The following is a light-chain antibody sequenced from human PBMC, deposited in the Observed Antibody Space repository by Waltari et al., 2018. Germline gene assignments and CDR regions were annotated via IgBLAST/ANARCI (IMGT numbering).Light chain of an antibody. CDR1: TSNIGRNN. J-gene: IGLJ2*01. Sequence: QSVLTQPPSASGTPGQRVTISCYGSTSNIGRNNVSCYQQLPGTAPKLLIYTDDQRPSGVPDRFSGSKSGTSASLAISGPQSEDEAHYHCSAWDDNLNGVIFGGGTKLTVL. CDR2: TDD. V-gene: IGLV1-44*01. CDR3: SAWDDNLNGVI.